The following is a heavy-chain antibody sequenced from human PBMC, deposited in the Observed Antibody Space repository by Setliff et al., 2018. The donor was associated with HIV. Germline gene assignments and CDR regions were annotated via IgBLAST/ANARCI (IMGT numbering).Heavy chain of an antibody. V-gene: IGHV1-46*01. J-gene: IGHJ4*02. CDR2: VNPSDGST. CDR1: GYTFTNYF. Sequence: ASVKVPCKASGYTFTNYFIHWVRQDPGQGLEWMEVVNPSDGSTSNSQKFQGRVTMNRDTSTSTFYMEVNSLRSEDTAVYFCVRTSSALTTRGEYYVDYWGQGTLVTVSS. CDR3: VRTSSALTTRGEYYVDY. D-gene: IGHD4-4*01.